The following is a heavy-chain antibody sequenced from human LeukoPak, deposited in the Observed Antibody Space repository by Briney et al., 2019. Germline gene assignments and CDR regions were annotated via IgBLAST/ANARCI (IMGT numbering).Heavy chain of an antibody. CDR3: ARPRGMRGDAFDI. CDR2: INHSGST. Sequence: SETLSLTCTVSGGSISSGSYYWSWIRQPPGKGLEWIGEINHSGSTNYNPSLKSRVTISVDTSKNQFSLKLSSVTAADTAVYYCARPRGMRGDAFDIWGQGTMVTVSS. D-gene: IGHD3-10*01. CDR1: GGSISSGSYY. V-gene: IGHV4-39*07. J-gene: IGHJ3*02.